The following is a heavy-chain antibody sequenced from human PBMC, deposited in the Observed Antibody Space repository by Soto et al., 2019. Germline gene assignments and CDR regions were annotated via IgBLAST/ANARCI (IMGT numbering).Heavy chain of an antibody. CDR1: GFTFSSYW. D-gene: IGHD3-9*01. Sequence: QPRGSLRLSCAASGFTFSSYWMSWVRQAPGKGLEWVSLINSGGNTNYADSVKGRFTISRDSYKNALYLQMDSLSAEDPAVHYCARHTNFDWSFWGQGTVVTVSS. J-gene: IGHJ4*02. CDR3: ARHTNFDWSF. V-gene: IGHV3-66*04. CDR2: INSGGNT.